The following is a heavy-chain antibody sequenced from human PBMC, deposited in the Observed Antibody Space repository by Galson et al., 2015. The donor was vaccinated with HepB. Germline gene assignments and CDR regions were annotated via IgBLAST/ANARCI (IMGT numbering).Heavy chain of an antibody. Sequence: PALVKPTQTLTLTCTFSGFSLSTSGMSVSWIRQPPGKALEWLALIDWEDDKSYSTSLKTRLTISKDSSKNQVVLRMTNMDPVDTGTYYCARMSITISGEARPDGMDVWGQGTTVIVSS. J-gene: IGHJ6*02. V-gene: IGHV2-70*01. CDR2: IDWEDDK. CDR3: ARMSITISGEARPDGMDV. CDR1: GFSLSTSGMS. D-gene: IGHD3-3*01.